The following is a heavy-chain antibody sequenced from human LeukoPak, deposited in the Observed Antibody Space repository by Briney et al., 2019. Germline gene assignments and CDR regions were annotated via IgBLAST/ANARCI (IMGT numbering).Heavy chain of an antibody. CDR2: ISGTSSYT. CDR1: GFTFSDYY. CDR3: AKDYYPHKIVGAKRAFNS. J-gene: IGHJ4*02. V-gene: IGHV3-11*05. Sequence: PGGSLILSCAASGFTFSDYYMSWIRQAPGKGLQWVSSISGTSSYTTYADSVKGRFTISRDNAKNSLYLQMNSLRAEDTAVYYCAKDYYPHKIVGAKRAFNSWGQGTLVTVSS. D-gene: IGHD1-26*01.